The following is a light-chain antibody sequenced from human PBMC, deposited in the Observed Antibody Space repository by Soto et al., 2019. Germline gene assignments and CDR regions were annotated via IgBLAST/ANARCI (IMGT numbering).Light chain of an antibody. CDR3: QGSYTTHTCT. V-gene: IGKV1-39*01. J-gene: IGKJ1*01. CDR2: SAS. Sequence: RSTITAKVGDRVTITCRASQSISSYLNWYQQKPGKAPKLLIFSASSLQSGVPSRFSGSGSGTDFTLTISSLHPEDLATDYGQGSYTTHTCTSGQRTK. CDR1: QSISSY.